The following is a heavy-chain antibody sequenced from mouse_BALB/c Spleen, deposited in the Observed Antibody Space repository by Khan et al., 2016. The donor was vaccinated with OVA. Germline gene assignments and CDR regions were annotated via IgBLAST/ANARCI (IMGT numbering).Heavy chain of an antibody. CDR3: ARDYGSSYLFFDY. D-gene: IGHD1-1*01. CDR2: ITYSGST. J-gene: IGHJ2*01. V-gene: IGHV3-2*02. CDR1: GYSITSDYA. Sequence: EVQLQESGPGLVKPSQSLSLTCTVTGYSITSDYAWNWIRQFPGNQLEWMAYITYSGSTGYNPSLKSRISITRDTSKNQFFLQLNSVTTEDTATYYCARDYGSSYLFFDYWGQGTTLTVSS.